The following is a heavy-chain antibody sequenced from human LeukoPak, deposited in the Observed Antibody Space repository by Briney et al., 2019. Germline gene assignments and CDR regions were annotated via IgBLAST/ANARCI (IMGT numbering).Heavy chain of an antibody. CDR2: INHSGST. Sequence: SETLSLTCAVYGGSFSGYYWSWIRQRPGKGLEWIGEINHSGSTNYNPSLKSRVTISVDTSKNQFSLKLSSVTAADTAVYYCARTVVRGDQPEYYFDYWGQGTLVTVSS. CDR3: ARTVVRGDQPEYYFDY. CDR1: GGSFSGYY. D-gene: IGHD3-10*01. V-gene: IGHV4-34*01. J-gene: IGHJ4*02.